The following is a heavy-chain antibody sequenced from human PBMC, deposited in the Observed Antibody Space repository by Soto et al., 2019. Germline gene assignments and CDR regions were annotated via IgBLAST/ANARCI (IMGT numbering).Heavy chain of an antibody. D-gene: IGHD3-22*01. J-gene: IGHJ4*02. CDR2: IKSKTDGGTT. Sequence: EVQLVESGGGLVKPGGSLRLSCAASGFTFSNAWMNWVRQAPGKGLEWVGRIKSKTDGGTTDYAAPVKGRFTISRDDSKSTLYLQMNSLKTEDTAVYYCTTEDHYYDSSGDYGSDYWGQGTLVTVSS. CDR3: TTEDHYYDSSGDYGSDY. V-gene: IGHV3-15*07. CDR1: GFTFSNAW.